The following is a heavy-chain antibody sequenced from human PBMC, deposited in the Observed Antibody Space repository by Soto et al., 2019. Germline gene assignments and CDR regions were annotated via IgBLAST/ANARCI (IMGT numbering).Heavy chain of an antibody. CDR3: ARSLYSNYNTYYYYGMDV. V-gene: IGHV1-69*13. CDR2: IIPIFGTA. CDR1: GGTFSSYA. Sequence: GASVKVSCKASGGTFSSYAISWVRQAPGQGLEWMGGIIPIFGTANYAQKFQGRVTITADESTSTAYMELSSLRSEETAVYYCARSLYSNYNTYYYYGMDVWGQGTTVTVSS. J-gene: IGHJ6*02. D-gene: IGHD4-4*01.